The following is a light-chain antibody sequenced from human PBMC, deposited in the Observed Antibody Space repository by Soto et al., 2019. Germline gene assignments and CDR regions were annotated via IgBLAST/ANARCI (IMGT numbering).Light chain of an antibody. J-gene: IGLJ2*01. V-gene: IGLV2-14*01. CDR2: NVR. Sequence: QSVLTQPASMSGSPGQSITISCTGTSSDVGGYDYVSWYQQHPGKAPKLMIYNVRNRPSGVSNRFSGSKAGNTASLTISGLQAEDEAAYYCSSYTSSSTVVFGGGTKLTVL. CDR1: SSDVGGYDY. CDR3: SSYTSSSTVV.